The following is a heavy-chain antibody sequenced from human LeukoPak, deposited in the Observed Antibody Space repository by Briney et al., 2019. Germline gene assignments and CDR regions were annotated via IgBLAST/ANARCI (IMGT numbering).Heavy chain of an antibody. V-gene: IGHV3-66*01. J-gene: IGHJ4*02. CDR1: GGSFSGYY. Sequence: PSETLSLTCAVYGGSFSGYYWSWIRQAPGKGLEWVSVIYSGGSTYYADSVKGRFTISRDNSKNTLYLQMNSLRAEDTAVYYCARDPPSDYWGQGTLVTVSS. CDR3: ARDPPSDY. CDR2: IYSGGST.